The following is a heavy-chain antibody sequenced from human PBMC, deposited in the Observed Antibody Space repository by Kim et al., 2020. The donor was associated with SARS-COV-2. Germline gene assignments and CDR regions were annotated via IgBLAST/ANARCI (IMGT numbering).Heavy chain of an antibody. CDR1: GGTFSSYA. CDR2: IIPILGIA. Sequence: SVKVSCKASGGTFSSYAISWVRQAPGQGLEWMGRIIPILGIANYAQKFQGRVTITADKSTSTAYMKLSSLRSEDTAVYYCARVGRYYDSSGYYYFDYWGQGTLVTVSS. V-gene: IGHV1-69*04. J-gene: IGHJ4*02. D-gene: IGHD3-22*01. CDR3: ARVGRYYDSSGYYYFDY.